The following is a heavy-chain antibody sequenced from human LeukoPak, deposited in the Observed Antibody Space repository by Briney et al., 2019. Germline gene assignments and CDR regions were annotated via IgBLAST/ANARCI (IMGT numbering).Heavy chain of an antibody. D-gene: IGHD6-19*01. V-gene: IGHV7-4-1*02. CDR2: INTNTGNP. J-gene: IGHJ3*02. Sequence: ASVKVSCKASGYTFTSYAMNWVRQAPGQGLEWMGWINTNTGNPTYVQGFTGRFVFSLDTSVSTAYLQISSLKAEDTAVYYCATLGGVAYSSGRLDAFDIWGQGTMVTVSS. CDR3: ATLGGVAYSSGRLDAFDI. CDR1: GYTFTSYA.